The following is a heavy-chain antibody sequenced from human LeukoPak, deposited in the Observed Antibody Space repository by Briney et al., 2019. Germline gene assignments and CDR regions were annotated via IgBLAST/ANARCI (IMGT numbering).Heavy chain of an antibody. D-gene: IGHD2-2*01. CDR2: ISAYNGNT. CDR3: ARTNHYQLLGHFDY. J-gene: IGHJ4*02. CDR1: GYTFTSYG. V-gene: IGHV1-18*01. Sequence: ASVKVSCKASGYTFTSYGISWVRQAPGQGLEWMGWISAYNGNTNYEQKLQGRVTMTTDTSTSTAYLELRSLRSDDTAVYYCARTNHYQLLGHFDYWGQGTLVTVSS.